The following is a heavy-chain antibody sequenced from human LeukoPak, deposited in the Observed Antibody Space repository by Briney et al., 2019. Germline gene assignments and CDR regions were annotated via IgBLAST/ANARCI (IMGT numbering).Heavy chain of an antibody. D-gene: IGHD3-9*01. V-gene: IGHV3-48*03. CDR3: ARDVSGGVGRYFDWPDAFDI. Sequence: GGSLRLSCAASGFTFSSYEMNWVRQAPGKGLEWVSYISSSGSTIYYADSVKGRFTISRDNAKNSLYLQMNSLRAEDTAVYYCARDVSGGVGRYFDWPDAFDIWGQGTMVTVS. CDR2: ISSSGSTI. J-gene: IGHJ3*02. CDR1: GFTFSSYE.